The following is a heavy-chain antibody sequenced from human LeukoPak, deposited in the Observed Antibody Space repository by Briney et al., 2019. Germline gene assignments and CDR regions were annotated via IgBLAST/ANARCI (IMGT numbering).Heavy chain of an antibody. CDR1: GYTFTGYY. J-gene: IGHJ4*02. Sequence: ASVKVSCKASGYTFTGYYMHWVRQAPGQGLEWMGWINPNSGGTIYAQKFQGRVTMTRDTSISTAYMELSRLRSDDRAVYYRASIAAAESDYWGQGTLVTVSS. CDR2: INPNSGGT. D-gene: IGHD6-13*01. CDR3: ASIAAAESDY. V-gene: IGHV1-2*02.